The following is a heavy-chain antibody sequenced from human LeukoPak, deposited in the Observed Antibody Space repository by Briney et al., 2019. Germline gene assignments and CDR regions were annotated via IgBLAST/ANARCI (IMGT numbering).Heavy chain of an antibody. CDR1: GFTFSGYV. Sequence: GGSLRLSCAASGFTFSGYVMHWVRQAPDKGPEWVAFIRHDNSDKFYADSVKGRFTISSDNSKSTLYLQMNSLRAEDTAVYYCAKEGIDAFDIWGQGTMVTVSS. V-gene: IGHV3-30*02. CDR3: AKEGIDAFDI. J-gene: IGHJ3*02. CDR2: IRHDNSDK.